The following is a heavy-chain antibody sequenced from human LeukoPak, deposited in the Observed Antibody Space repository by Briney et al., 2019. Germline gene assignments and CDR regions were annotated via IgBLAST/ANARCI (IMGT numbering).Heavy chain of an antibody. CDR1: GFTFGGSA. V-gene: IGHV3-73*01. J-gene: IGHJ3*02. Sequence: GGSLRLSCAASGFTFGGSAMHWVRQASGKGLEWVGRIRSKANSYATAYAASVKGRFTISRDDSKNTVYLQMNSLKTEDTAVYYCTRHWRYENVGGAFDIWGQGTMVTVSS. CDR3: TRHWRYENVGGAFDI. D-gene: IGHD2-2*01. CDR2: IRSKANSYAT.